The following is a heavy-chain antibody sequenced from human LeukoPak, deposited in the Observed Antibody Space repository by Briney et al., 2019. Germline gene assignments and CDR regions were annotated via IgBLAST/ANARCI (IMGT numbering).Heavy chain of an antibody. CDR2: ISGSGGST. CDR3: VSRAGSPWGPFDD. D-gene: IGHD7-27*01. J-gene: IGHJ4*02. Sequence: GGSLRLSCAASGFTFSSYAMSWVRQAPGKGLELVSAISGSGGSTYYADSVKGRFTISRDNSKNTLYLQMNSLRAEDTAVYYCVSRAGSPWGPFDDWGQGTLVTVSS. CDR1: GFTFSSYA. V-gene: IGHV3-23*01.